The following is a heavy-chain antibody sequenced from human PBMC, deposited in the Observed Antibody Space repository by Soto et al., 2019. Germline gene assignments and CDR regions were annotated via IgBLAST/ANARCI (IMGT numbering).Heavy chain of an antibody. D-gene: IGHD5-18*01. Sequence: QVQLQESGPGLVKPSETLSLTCTVSGGSISSYYWSWIRQPAGKGLEWIGRIYTSGSTNYNPSLKSRVTMSVDSSKNQFSLKLSSVTAADTAVYYCARDAYRGYSYGPFFDYWGQGTLVTVSS. CDR2: IYTSGST. V-gene: IGHV4-4*07. J-gene: IGHJ4*02. CDR1: GGSISSYY. CDR3: ARDAYRGYSYGPFFDY.